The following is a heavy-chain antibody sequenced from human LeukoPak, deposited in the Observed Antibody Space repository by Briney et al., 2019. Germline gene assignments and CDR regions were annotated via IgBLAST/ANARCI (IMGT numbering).Heavy chain of an antibody. Sequence: PGGSLRLSCAASGFTFDDYTMHWVRQAPGKGLEWVSLISWDGGSTYYADSVKGRFTISRDNSKNSLYLQMNSLRTEDTALYYCAKEDSSSDYMDVWGKGTTVTVSS. CDR2: ISWDGGST. D-gene: IGHD6-6*01. J-gene: IGHJ6*03. V-gene: IGHV3-43*01. CDR1: GFTFDDYT. CDR3: AKEDSSSDYMDV.